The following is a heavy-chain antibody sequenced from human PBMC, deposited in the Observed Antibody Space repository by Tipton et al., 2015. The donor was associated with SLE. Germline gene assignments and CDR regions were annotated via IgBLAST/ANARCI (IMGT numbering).Heavy chain of an antibody. CDR1: GGSISSGGYY. Sequence: LRLSCTVSGGSISSGGYYWSWIRQHPGKGLEWIGYIYYSGSTYYNPSLKSRVTISVDTSKNQFSPKLSSVTAADTAVYYCARRLTRYSGYDYFDYWGQGTLVTVSS. D-gene: IGHD5-12*01. J-gene: IGHJ4*02. CDR3: ARRLTRYSGYDYFDY. CDR2: IYYSGST. V-gene: IGHV4-31*02.